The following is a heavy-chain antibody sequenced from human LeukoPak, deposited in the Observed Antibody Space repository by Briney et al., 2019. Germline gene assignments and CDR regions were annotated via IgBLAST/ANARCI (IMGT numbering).Heavy chain of an antibody. D-gene: IGHD1-26*01. J-gene: IGHJ6*02. CDR2: ISDSGSTT. CDR1: GFTLSSYE. CDR3: AKDYSGSYDGMDV. Sequence: GGSLRLSCAASGFTLSSYEMNWVRQAPGKGLEWISYISDSGSTTYYADSVKGRFSISRDNAKNSLYLQMNSLRAEDTAVYYCAKDYSGSYDGMDVWGQGTTVTVSS. V-gene: IGHV3-48*03.